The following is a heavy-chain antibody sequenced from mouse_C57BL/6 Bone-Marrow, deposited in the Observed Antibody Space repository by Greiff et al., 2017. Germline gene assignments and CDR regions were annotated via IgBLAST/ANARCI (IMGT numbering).Heavy chain of an antibody. V-gene: IGHV14-3*01. J-gene: IGHJ2*01. CDR1: GSNIKNTY. Sequence: VQLQQSVAELVRPGASVKLSCTASGSNIKNTYMHWVKQRPEQGLAWIGRIDPANGNTKYAPKFQGKATITADTSSNTAYLQLSRLTSEDSAIYYCAKIYDGYFYFDYWGQGTTLTVSS. D-gene: IGHD2-3*01. CDR3: AKIYDGYFYFDY. CDR2: IDPANGNT.